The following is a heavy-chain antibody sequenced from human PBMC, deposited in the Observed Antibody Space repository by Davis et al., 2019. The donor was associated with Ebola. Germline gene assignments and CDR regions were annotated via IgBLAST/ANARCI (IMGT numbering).Heavy chain of an antibody. D-gene: IGHD5-12*01. J-gene: IGHJ4*02. Sequence: GESLKISCEVSGGTLSNYWMTWFRQAPGKGLEWVANIKQDGSEIEYVDSVKGRFTISRDNAKNSLYLQMNSLRAEDTAFYYWAGGGGWLTDFWGQGTLVTVSS. CDR1: GGTLSNYW. CDR2: IKQDGSEI. V-gene: IGHV3-7*01. CDR3: AGGGGWLTDF.